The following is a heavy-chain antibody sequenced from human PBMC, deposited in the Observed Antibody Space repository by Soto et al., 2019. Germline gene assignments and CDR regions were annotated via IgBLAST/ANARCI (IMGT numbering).Heavy chain of an antibody. J-gene: IGHJ6*02. CDR3: ARGACSSTSCYTLDYYYYGMDV. V-gene: IGHV1-58*01. D-gene: IGHD2-2*02. CDR1: AFTYPHSA. Sequence: SVKVSCKAAAFTYPHSAVQWVRQARGQRPEWIGWIVVGSGNTNYAQKFQERVTITADESTSTAYMELSSLRSEDTAVYYCARGACSSTSCYTLDYYYYGMDVWGQGTTVTVSS. CDR2: IVVGSGNT.